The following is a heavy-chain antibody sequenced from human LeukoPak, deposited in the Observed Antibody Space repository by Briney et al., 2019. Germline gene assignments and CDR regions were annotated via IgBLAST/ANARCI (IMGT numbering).Heavy chain of an antibody. CDR1: GDSISPYV. D-gene: IGHD3-9*01. Sequence: SVKVSCKAPGDSISPYVISWVRQAPGLGLEWMGGSVPFFGTANYAPKFQGRVTLTRDDSTSSAYMELNSLRYDDTAVYFCLTNGGPYYFNSWGQGTQVTVSS. V-gene: IGHV1-69*05. CDR2: SVPFFGTA. J-gene: IGHJ4*02. CDR3: LTNGGPYYFNS.